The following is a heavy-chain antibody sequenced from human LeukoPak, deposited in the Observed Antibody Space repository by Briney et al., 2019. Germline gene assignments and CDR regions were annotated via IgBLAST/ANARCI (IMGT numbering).Heavy chain of an antibody. D-gene: IGHD2-2*01. V-gene: IGHV1-69*06. CDR2: IIPIFGTA. Sequence: ASVKVSCKASGGTFSSYAISWVRQAPGQGLEWMGGIIPIFGTANYAQKFQGRVTITADKSTSTAYMELSSLRSEDTAVYYCARRGPQFEYCSSTSCYGAFDIWGQGAMVTVSS. CDR3: ARRGPQFEYCSSTSCYGAFDI. J-gene: IGHJ3*02. CDR1: GGTFSSYA.